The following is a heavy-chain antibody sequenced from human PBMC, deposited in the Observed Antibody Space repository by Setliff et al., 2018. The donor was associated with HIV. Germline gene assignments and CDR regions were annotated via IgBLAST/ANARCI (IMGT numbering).Heavy chain of an antibody. CDR1: GFTFSGSW. CDR3: VQGGLSSGRGSF. Sequence: PGGSLRLSCAASGFTFSGSWMHWVRQAPGEGLVWISRINSDGRSTIYADSVKGRFTISSDNSKSVVYLQMNSLRAEDTAVYYCVQGGLSSGRGSFWGQGTLVTVSS. D-gene: IGHD6-25*01. V-gene: IGHV3-74*01. J-gene: IGHJ4*02. CDR2: INSDGRST.